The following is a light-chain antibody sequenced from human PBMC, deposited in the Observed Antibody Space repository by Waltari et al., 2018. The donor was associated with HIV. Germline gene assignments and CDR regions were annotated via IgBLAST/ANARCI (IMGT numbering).Light chain of an antibody. J-gene: IGLJ2*01. CDR3: SSYAANNSFVL. Sequence: QSALPPPPSASGPPGQSVTISCTGTPSDIARYDFVPWYQLQPDKVPKLIIYEVTKRPSGVPDRFSGSKSDNTASLTVSGLQTDDEADYYCSSYAANNSFVLFGGGTRLTVL. CDR2: EVT. CDR1: PSDIARYDF. V-gene: IGLV2-8*01.